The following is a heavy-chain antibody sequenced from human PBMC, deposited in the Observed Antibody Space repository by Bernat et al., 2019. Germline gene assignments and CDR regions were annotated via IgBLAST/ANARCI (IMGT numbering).Heavy chain of an antibody. CDR1: GFTFSSYG. D-gene: IGHD6-6*01. J-gene: IGHJ4*02. Sequence: QVQLVESGGGVVQPGRSLRLSCAASGFTFSSYGMHWVRQAPGKGLEWVAVIWYDGSNKYYADSVKGRFTISRDNSKNTLYLQMNSLRAEDTAVYYCARERGYSSSSGVFDYWGQGTLVTVSS. CDR2: IWYDGSNK. V-gene: IGHV3-33*01. CDR3: ARERGYSSSSGVFDY.